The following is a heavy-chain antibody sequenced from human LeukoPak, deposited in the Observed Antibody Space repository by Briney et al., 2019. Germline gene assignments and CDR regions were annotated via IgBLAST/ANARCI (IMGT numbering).Heavy chain of an antibody. J-gene: IGHJ4*02. Sequence: PGGSLRLSCAASGFTFGSYAMSWVRQTPGKSLEWVSIITNGGVTTYYADSVRGRFTICRDNSKNMLYLQMNSLRAEDTAVYYCVKLSSGSGSKFGFDSWGQGTLVTVSS. CDR2: ITNGGVTT. CDR1: GFTFGSYA. D-gene: IGHD6-19*01. CDR3: VKLSSGSGSKFGFDS. V-gene: IGHV3-23*01.